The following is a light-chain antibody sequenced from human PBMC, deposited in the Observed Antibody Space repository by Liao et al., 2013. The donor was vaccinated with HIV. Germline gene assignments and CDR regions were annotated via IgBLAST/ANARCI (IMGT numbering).Light chain of an antibody. Sequence: SYVLTQPPSVSVAPGKTVKITCGGNIIGGRSVHWYQHKTGQAPLLVIFHDDDRPSGISERFSGSNSATMATLTISRVEPGDEAVYYCQLWGGTSAQVLFGGGTQLTVL. V-gene: IGLV3-21*04. CDR2: HDD. CDR3: QLWGGTSAQVL. J-gene: IGLJ2*01. CDR1: IIGGRS.